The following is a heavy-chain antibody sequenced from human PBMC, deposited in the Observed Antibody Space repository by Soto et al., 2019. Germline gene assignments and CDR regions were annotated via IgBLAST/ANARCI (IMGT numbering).Heavy chain of an antibody. CDR3: ASEYSSSSGPDYYYGMDV. J-gene: IGHJ6*02. CDR2: IIPIFGTA. Sequence: QVQLVQSGAEVKKPGSSVKVSCKASGGTFSSYAISWVRQAPGQGLEWMGGIIPIFGTANYAQKFQGRVTITEDKSTSTAYMELSSLRSEDTAVYYCASEYSSSSGPDYYYGMDVWGQGTTVTVSS. D-gene: IGHD6-6*01. CDR1: GGTFSSYA. V-gene: IGHV1-69*06.